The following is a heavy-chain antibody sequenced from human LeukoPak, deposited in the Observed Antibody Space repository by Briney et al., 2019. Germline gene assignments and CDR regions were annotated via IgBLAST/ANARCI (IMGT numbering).Heavy chain of an antibody. V-gene: IGHV3-48*03. CDR3: ARDRYDYVWGSYVFDY. CDR2: ISSSGSTI. Sequence: PGGSLRPSCAPSGFTFSSYEMNWVRQAPGKGLEWVSYISSSGSTIYYADSVKGRFTISRDNAKNSLYLQMNSLRAEDTAVYYCARDRYDYVWGSYVFDYWGQGTLVTVSS. CDR1: GFTFSSYE. D-gene: IGHD3-16*01. J-gene: IGHJ4*02.